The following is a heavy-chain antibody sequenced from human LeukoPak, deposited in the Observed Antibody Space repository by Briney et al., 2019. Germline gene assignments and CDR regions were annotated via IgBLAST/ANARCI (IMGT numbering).Heavy chain of an antibody. CDR1: GGSISSSSYY. V-gene: IGHV4-39*01. CDR3: ARHGSCPYYYYYYMDV. D-gene: IGHD1-26*01. J-gene: IGHJ6*03. Sequence: PSETLSLTCTVSGGSISSSSYYWGWIRQPPGKGLEWIGSIYYSGSTYYNPSLKSRVTISVDTSKNQFSLKLSSVTAADTAVYYCARHGSCPYYYYYYMDVWGKGTTVTVSS. CDR2: IYYSGST.